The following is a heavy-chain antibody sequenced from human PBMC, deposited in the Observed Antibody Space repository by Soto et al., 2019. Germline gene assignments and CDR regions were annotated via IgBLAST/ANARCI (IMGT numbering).Heavy chain of an antibody. V-gene: IGHV1-8*01. CDR2: INPNSGNT. D-gene: IGHD3-10*01. Sequence: XSVEVSCRASGYTFTSYDVSLVRQATGQGLEWMGWINPNSGNTGYAQKFQGRVTMTRNTSISTAYMELSSLRSEDTAVYYCARGVTLVRGVISPVGMDFWGQGTTVTVPS. CDR3: ARGVTLVRGVISPVGMDF. CDR1: GYTFTSYD. J-gene: IGHJ6*02.